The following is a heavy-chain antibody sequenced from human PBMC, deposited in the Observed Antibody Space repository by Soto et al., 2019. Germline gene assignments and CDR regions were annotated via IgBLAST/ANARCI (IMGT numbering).Heavy chain of an antibody. CDR2: IYHSGST. V-gene: IGHV4-30-2*01. Sequence: TLSLTCGVSGGSISGGGYSGSWIRQPPGKGLEWIGYIYHSGSTYYNPSLKSRVTISVDRSKNQFSLKLTSVTAADTAVYYCARTYCGGDCSRLDPWGQGTMVTVSS. J-gene: IGHJ5*02. D-gene: IGHD2-21*02. CDR1: GGSISGGGYS. CDR3: ARTYCGGDCSRLDP.